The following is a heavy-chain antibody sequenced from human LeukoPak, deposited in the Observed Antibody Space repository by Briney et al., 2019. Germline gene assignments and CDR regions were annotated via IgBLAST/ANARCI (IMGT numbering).Heavy chain of an antibody. D-gene: IGHD3-22*01. CDR1: GGSFSGYY. J-gene: IGHJ3*02. CDR3: ASFSSYYDSSPGRDAFDI. CDR2: INHSGST. Sequence: PSETLSLTXAVYGGSFSGYYWSWIRQPPGKGLEWIGEINHSGSTNYNPSLKSRVTISVDTSKNQFSLKLSSVTAADTAVYYCASFSSYYDSSPGRDAFDIWGQGTMVTVSS. V-gene: IGHV4-34*01.